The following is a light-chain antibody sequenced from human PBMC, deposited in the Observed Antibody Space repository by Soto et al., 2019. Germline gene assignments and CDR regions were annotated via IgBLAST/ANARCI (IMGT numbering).Light chain of an antibody. CDR2: DAS. V-gene: IGKV1-5*01. J-gene: IGKJ1*01. Sequence: DIQMTKSPSTLSASVGDRVTITCRASQSISSWLAWYQQKPGRAPKLLIYDASTLYSGVPSRFSGSRSETEFTLTINSLQPDDFATYYCQHYTGHSTFGQGTKVDIK. CDR1: QSISSW. CDR3: QHYTGHST.